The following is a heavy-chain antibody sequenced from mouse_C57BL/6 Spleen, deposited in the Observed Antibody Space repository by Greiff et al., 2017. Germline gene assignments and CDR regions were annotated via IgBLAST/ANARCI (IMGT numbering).Heavy chain of an antibody. J-gene: IGHJ2*01. CDR2: FYPGSGSI. D-gene: IGHD2-4*01. CDR3: ERHERDYDFDY. CDR1: GYTFTEYT. V-gene: IGHV1-62-2*01. Sequence: LVKPGASVKLSCTASGYTFTEYTIHWVKQSSGQGLEWIGRFYPGSGSIKSNEKFKDTDTLTADKSSSSVYMELSRLTSEDAADYLCERHERDYDFDYWGQGTTLTVSS.